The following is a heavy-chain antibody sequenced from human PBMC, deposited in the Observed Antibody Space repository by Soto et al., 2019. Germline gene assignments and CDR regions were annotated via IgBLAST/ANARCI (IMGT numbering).Heavy chain of an antibody. J-gene: IGHJ4*02. CDR2: INDSGNT. D-gene: IGHD3-16*01. Sequence: SETLSLTCAVSGWSFRGYFWSWIRQSPAKGLEWIGEINDSGNTYYNPSFKSRLTISVDTSTSQISLRLTSVTAADSAVYYCQGGDFWGQGTRVTVSS. CDR1: GWSFRGYF. CDR3: QGGDF. V-gene: IGHV4-34*01.